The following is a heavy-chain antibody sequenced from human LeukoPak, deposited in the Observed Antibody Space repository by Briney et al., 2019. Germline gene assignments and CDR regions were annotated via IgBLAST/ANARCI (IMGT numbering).Heavy chain of an antibody. CDR3: ARGLYCSGGSCYSEVGDY. Sequence: GASVKVSCKASRYTFTSFDINWVRQATGQGLEWMGWMNPNSGNTGYAQKFQGRVTMTRNTSISTAYMELSSLRSEDTAVYYCARGLYCSGGSCYSEVGDYWGQGTLVTVSS. V-gene: IGHV1-8*01. D-gene: IGHD2-15*01. CDR1: RYTFTSFD. J-gene: IGHJ4*02. CDR2: MNPNSGNT.